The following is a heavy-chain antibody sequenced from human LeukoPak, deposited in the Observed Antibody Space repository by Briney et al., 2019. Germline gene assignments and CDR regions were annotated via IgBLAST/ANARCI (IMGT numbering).Heavy chain of an antibody. CDR2: IYYSGST. CDR3: ARVEITMVRGVIIPRWFDP. D-gene: IGHD3-10*01. V-gene: IGHV4-59*12. CDR1: GGPISSYY. J-gene: IGHJ5*02. Sequence: SETLSLTCTVSGGPISSYYWSWIRQTPGKGLEWIGYIYYSGSTNYNPSLKSRVTISVDTSKNQFSLKLSSVTAADTAVYFCARVEITMVRGVIIPRWFDPWGQGTLVTVSS.